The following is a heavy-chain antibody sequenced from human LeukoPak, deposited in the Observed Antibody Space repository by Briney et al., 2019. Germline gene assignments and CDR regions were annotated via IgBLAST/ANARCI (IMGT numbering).Heavy chain of an antibody. J-gene: IGHJ4*02. CDR3: ARWAVVGATKGFDY. V-gene: IGHV4-59*01. Sequence: SETLSLTCTVSGGSISSYYWSWIRQPPGKGLECIGYMYYGGSANYNPSLKSRVTISVDTSKNQFSLKLGSVTAADTAVYYCARWAVVGATKGFDYWGQGTLVTVSS. CDR1: GGSISSYY. D-gene: IGHD1-26*01. CDR2: MYYGGSA.